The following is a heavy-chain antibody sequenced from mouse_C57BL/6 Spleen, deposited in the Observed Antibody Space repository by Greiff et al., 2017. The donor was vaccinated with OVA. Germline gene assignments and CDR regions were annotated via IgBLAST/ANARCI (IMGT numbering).Heavy chain of an antibody. CDR2: IDPISGGT. CDR1: GYTFTSYW. V-gene: IGHV1-72*01. CDR3: ALSYYSNYGSFDY. D-gene: IGHD2-5*01. Sequence: VQLQQPGAELVKPGASVKLSCKASGYTFTSYWMHWVKQRPGRGLEWIGRIDPISGGTKYNEKFKSKATLTVDKPSSTAYMQLSSLTSEDSAVYYCALSYYSNYGSFDYWGQGTTLTVSS. J-gene: IGHJ2*01.